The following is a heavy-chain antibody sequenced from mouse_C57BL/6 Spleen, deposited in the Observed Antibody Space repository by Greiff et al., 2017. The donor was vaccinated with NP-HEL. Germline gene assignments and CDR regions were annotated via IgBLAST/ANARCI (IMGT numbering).Heavy chain of an antibody. Sequence: EVQLQQSGPELVKPGASVKISRKASGYTFTDYYMNWVKQSHGKSLEWIGDINPNNGGTSYNQKFKGKATLTVDKSSSTAYMELRSLTSEDSAVYYCARWGRWFSSYWYFDVWGTGTTVTVSS. V-gene: IGHV1-26*01. J-gene: IGHJ1*03. D-gene: IGHD2-3*01. CDR1: GYTFTDYY. CDR3: ARWGRWFSSYWYFDV. CDR2: INPNNGGT.